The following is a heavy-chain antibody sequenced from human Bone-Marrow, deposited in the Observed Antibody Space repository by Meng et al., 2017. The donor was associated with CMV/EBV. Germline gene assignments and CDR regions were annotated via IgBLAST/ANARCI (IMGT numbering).Heavy chain of an antibody. CDR2: IYPDDSDT. D-gene: IGHD6-6*01. Sequence: GESLKISCKGSGYSLSSYWIAWVRQMPGKGLEWMGVIYPDDSDTRYSPSFQGHVTISADKSISTAYLQWSSLKASDTAMYYCARVYSSSSKFDYWGQGTTVTVSS. J-gene: IGHJ4*02. CDR1: GYSLSSYW. CDR3: ARVYSSSSKFDY. V-gene: IGHV5-51*01.